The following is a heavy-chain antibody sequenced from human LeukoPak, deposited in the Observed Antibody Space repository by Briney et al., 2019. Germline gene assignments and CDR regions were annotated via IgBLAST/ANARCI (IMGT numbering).Heavy chain of an antibody. Sequence: GESLKISCKGSGYSFASYWIGWVRQMTRKGQEWMGIIYPGDSDTRYSPSFQGQVTISADKPISTAYLQWSSLKASDTAMYYCARRSRVVGATNHWGQGTLVTVSS. CDR3: ARRSRVVGATNH. CDR1: GYSFASYW. D-gene: IGHD1-26*01. J-gene: IGHJ5*02. CDR2: IYPGDSDT. V-gene: IGHV5-51*01.